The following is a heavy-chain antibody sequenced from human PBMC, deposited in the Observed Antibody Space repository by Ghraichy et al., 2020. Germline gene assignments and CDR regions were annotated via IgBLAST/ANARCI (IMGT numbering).Heavy chain of an antibody. J-gene: IGHJ6*02. D-gene: IGHD4-23*01. CDR1: GFTFSSYS. V-gene: IGHV3-48*02. CDR3: ARGSTVVRYYYYAGMDV. Sequence: GESLNISCVGSGFTFSSYSMNWVRQAPGKGLEWVSYITSSSRFISYADSVKGRFTVSRDNAQNSLYLQLKSLRDEDTAVYYCARGSTVVRYYYYAGMDVWGQGTTVTVSS. CDR2: ITSSSRFI.